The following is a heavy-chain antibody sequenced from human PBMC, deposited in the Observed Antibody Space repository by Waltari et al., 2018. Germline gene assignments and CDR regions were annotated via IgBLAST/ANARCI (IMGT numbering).Heavy chain of an antibody. V-gene: IGHV1-69*01. Sequence: QVQLVQSGAEVKKPGYSVKVSCKASGGTFSSYAISWVRQPPGQVLEWMGVITPIFDTAKYAPTFPGRVTITADESTSTAYMGLSSLRSEDTAVYYCAREEVAGTGWYFDDWGQGTLVTVSS. J-gene: IGHJ4*02. D-gene: IGHD6-19*01. CDR3: AREEVAGTGWYFDD. CDR1: GGTFSSYA. CDR2: ITPIFDTA.